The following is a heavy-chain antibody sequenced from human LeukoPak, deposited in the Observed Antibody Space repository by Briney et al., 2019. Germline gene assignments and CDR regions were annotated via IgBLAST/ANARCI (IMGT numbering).Heavy chain of an antibody. V-gene: IGHV3-30*03. Sequence: GGSLRLSCAASGFSFNKYGMHRVRQIAGKGLEWVALISFDGRSIYYRDSVKGRFTISRDNSRNTLYLQMDSLRAVDTAVYYCASLGGGFFGEFFQRPSDYWGQGTLVTVSS. D-gene: IGHD3-10*01. J-gene: IGHJ4*01. CDR1: GFSFNKYG. CDR3: ASLGGGFFGEFFQRPSDY. CDR2: ISFDGRSI.